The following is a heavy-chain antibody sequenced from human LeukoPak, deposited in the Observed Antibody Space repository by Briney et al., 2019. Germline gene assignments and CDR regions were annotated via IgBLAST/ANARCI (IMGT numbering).Heavy chain of an antibody. CDR1: GFTFSSYA. Sequence: GGSLRLSCVASGFTFSSYAMSWVRQAPGKGLEWVSGISGSGGSTYYADSVKGRFTISRDNSKNTLFLQMNSLRTEDTAVYYCAKETYSSGWYPYFDYWGQGTLVTVSS. CDR3: AKETYSSGWYPYFDY. V-gene: IGHV3-23*01. J-gene: IGHJ4*02. D-gene: IGHD6-19*01. CDR2: ISGSGGST.